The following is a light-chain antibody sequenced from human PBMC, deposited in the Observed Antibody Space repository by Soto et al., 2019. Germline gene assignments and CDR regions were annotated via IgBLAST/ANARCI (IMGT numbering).Light chain of an antibody. CDR1: QTINSY. V-gene: IGKV1-39*01. Sequence: DIQMTQSPSSLSASVVDRVTITCRASQTINSYLNWYQQKPGKATNLLIYAASNLQNGGPSRFSGSESGTHFHLTISSLQPEDFANYSCQQSYSTPPTFGQGTKV. J-gene: IGKJ1*01. CDR3: QQSYSTPPT. CDR2: AAS.